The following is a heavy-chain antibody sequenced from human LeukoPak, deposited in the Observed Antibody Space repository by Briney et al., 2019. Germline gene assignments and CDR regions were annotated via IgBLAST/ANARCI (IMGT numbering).Heavy chain of an antibody. CDR1: GGSFSGFR. CDR2: INDSGNT. D-gene: IGHD3-10*01. Sequence: SETLSLTCAVYGGSFSGFRWSWIRQAPGRGLEWIGDINDSGNTHCSPSLKTRVTISVDTSRNQFSLKLSSVTAADTGVYYCARGGDNGSGGLGTGNFYFYYMDVWGKGTTVTVSS. V-gene: IGHV4-34*01. CDR3: ARGGDNGSGGLGTGNFYFYYMDV. J-gene: IGHJ6*03.